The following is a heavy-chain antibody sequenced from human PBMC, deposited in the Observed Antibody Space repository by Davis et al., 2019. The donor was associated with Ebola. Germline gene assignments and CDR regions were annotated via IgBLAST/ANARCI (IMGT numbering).Heavy chain of an antibody. CDR2: INPNSGDR. CDR1: GYTFTDYD. V-gene: IGHV1-2*06. D-gene: IGHD3-3*01. Sequence: ASVKVSCKASGYTFTDYDIHWVRQAPGQGLEWMGRINPNSGDRNYAQKFHDRVTMTRDTSISTVYMELSRLRSDDTAVYYCAKSGLSFGVVKYHYGMDVWGKGTTVTVSS. CDR3: AKSGLSFGVVKYHYGMDV. J-gene: IGHJ6*04.